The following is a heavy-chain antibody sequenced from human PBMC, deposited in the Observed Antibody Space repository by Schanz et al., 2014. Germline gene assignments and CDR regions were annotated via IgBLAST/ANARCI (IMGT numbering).Heavy chain of an antibody. CDR1: GLIFSNYV. CDR2: LWHDGSKK. Sequence: VQLLESGGGLVQPGGSLKLSCAASGLIFSNYVMSWVRQAPGKGLEWVAILWHDGSKKYYADSVKGRFTVSRDNSKNTLYLQLNSLRAEDTAVYYCARDFHGYGPHLDYWGQGSLXTVSS. V-gene: IGHV3-33*08. CDR3: ARDFHGYGPHLDY. D-gene: IGHD5-12*01. J-gene: IGHJ4*02.